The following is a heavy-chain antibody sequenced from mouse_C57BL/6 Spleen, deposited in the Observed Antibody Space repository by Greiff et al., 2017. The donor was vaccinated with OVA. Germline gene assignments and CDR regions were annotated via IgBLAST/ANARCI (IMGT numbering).Heavy chain of an antibody. Sequence: QVHVKQPGAELVKPGASVKLSCKASGYTFTSYWMHWVKQRPGQGLEWIGMIHPNSGSTNYNEKFKSKATLTVDKSSSTAYMQPSSLTSEDSAVYYCAKGYDYEAYWGQGTLVTVSA. J-gene: IGHJ3*01. V-gene: IGHV1-64*01. D-gene: IGHD2-4*01. CDR3: AKGYDYEAY. CDR1: GYTFTSYW. CDR2: IHPNSGST.